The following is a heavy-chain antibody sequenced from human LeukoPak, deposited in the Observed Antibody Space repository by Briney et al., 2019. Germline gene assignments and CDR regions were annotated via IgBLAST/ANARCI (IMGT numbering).Heavy chain of an antibody. CDR1: GYTFTGYY. D-gene: IGHD3-16*01. J-gene: IGHJ4*02. CDR2: INPNSGGT. Sequence: ASVKVSCKASGYTFTGYYMHWVRQAPGQGLEWMGWINPNSGGTNYAQKLQGRVTMTTDTSTSTAYMELRSLRSDDTAVYYCARSLAFVVWGFLGNFDYWGQGTLVTVSS. CDR3: ARSLAFVVWGFLGNFDY. V-gene: IGHV1-2*02.